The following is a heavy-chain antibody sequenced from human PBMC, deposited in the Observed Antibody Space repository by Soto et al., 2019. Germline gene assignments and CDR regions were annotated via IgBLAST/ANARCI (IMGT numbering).Heavy chain of an antibody. J-gene: IGHJ5*02. D-gene: IGHD3-10*01. CDR3: AKGSWVHHGSEGGNWLDP. CDR2: ISDSGSST. Sequence: EVQLLESGGGLVQPGGSLRLSCAASGVTFTNFAMNWVRQAPGKGLEWVAGISDSGSSTYYADSVKGRFTVSRDNSMDTLYLQLNSLRADDTAVYYCAKGSWVHHGSEGGNWLDPWGQGTLVTVSS. V-gene: IGHV3-23*01. CDR1: GVTFTNFA.